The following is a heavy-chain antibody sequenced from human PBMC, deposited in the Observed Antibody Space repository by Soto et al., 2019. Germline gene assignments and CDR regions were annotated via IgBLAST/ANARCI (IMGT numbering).Heavy chain of an antibody. CDR1: GYTFTSYN. Sequence: ASLKFSCRSSGYTFTSYNINWVRQAPGQGLDWRGWISAYNGNTDFAHSLQGRLPMTTDPSTSTAYMELRSLGPDDTALYYCARGRSPDHWGQGTLVTVSS. CDR2: ISAYNGNT. D-gene: IGHD1-26*01. CDR3: ARGRSPDH. J-gene: IGHJ5*02. V-gene: IGHV1-18*01.